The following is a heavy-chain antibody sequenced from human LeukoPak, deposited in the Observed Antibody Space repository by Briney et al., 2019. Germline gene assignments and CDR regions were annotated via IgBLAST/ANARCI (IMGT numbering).Heavy chain of an antibody. CDR1: GYTFTSYG. Sequence: ASVKVSCKASGYTFTSYGISWVRQAPGQGLEWMGWISAYNGNTNYAQELQGRVTMTTDTSTSTAYMELRSLRSDDTAVYYCARMEDYVWGSYRTSFSFDYWGQGTLVTVSS. CDR3: ARMEDYVWGSYRTSFSFDY. D-gene: IGHD3-16*02. J-gene: IGHJ4*02. CDR2: ISAYNGNT. V-gene: IGHV1-18*01.